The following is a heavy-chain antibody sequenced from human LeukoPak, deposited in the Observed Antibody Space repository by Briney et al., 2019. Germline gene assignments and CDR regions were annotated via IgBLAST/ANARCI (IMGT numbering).Heavy chain of an antibody. CDR2: ISGSGGST. CDR1: GLIFSSYA. V-gene: IGHV3-23*01. Sequence: GGSLRLSCAASGLIFSSYAMSWVRQAPGKGLEWVSAISGSGGSTYYADSVKGRFTISRDNSKNTLYLQMNSLRAEDTAVYYCARDVRRGATKGPFDYWGQGTLVTVSS. CDR3: ARDVRRGATKGPFDY. J-gene: IGHJ4*02. D-gene: IGHD1-26*01.